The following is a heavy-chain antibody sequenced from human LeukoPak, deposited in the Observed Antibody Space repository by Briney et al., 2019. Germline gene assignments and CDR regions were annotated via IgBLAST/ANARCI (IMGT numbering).Heavy chain of an antibody. V-gene: IGHV3-23*01. J-gene: IGHJ5*02. CDR2: ISGSGGST. CDR1: GVTFSSYA. CDR3: AKEKLAAASGWPQPSNWFDP. Sequence: GGSLRLSCAASGVTFSSYAMSWVRQAPGKGLEWVSAISGSGGSTYYADSVKGRFTISRDNSKNTLYLQMNSLRAEDTAVYYCAKEKLAAASGWPQPSNWFDPWGQGTLVTVSS. D-gene: IGHD6-13*01.